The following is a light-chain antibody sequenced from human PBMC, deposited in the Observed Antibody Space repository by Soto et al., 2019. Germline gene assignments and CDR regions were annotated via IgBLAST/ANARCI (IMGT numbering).Light chain of an antibody. CDR3: QHFNSYPWT. CDR2: GAS. V-gene: IGKV1-5*01. Sequence: DIQMTQSPSTLSASVGDRVTITCRASHSISGWLAWYQQKPGKAPKLLIYGASSLETGVPSRFSGSGSGTKFTLSISSLQPDDVATYYCQHFNSYPWTFGQGTKV. CDR1: HSISGW. J-gene: IGKJ1*01.